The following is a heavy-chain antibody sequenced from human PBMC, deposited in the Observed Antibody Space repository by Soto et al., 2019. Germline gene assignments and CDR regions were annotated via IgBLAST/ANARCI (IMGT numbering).Heavy chain of an antibody. V-gene: IGHV1-69*12. CDR3: ARDIHRVELGGNYYSVMDV. CDR1: GGSFRTYA. J-gene: IGHJ6*02. CDR2: IIPIFRKP. D-gene: IGHD1-26*01. Sequence: QVQLVQSGAEVKKPGSSVKVSCKAPGGSFRTYALSWVRQAPGQGLEWMGGIIPIFRKPDYRQKFQGSLTITADESTTTASMELSNLRSEDTAVYYCARDIHRVELGGNYYSVMDVWGQGTTVTVSS.